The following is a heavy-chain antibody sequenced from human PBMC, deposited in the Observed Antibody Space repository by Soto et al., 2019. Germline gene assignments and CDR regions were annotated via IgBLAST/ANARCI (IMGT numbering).Heavy chain of an antibody. CDR3: ARVIAVAGLYYYYYYGMDV. V-gene: IGHV4-34*01. CDR1: GGSFSGYY. J-gene: IGHJ6*02. Sequence: PSETLSLTCAVYGGSFSGYYWSWIRQPPGKGLERIGEINHSGSTNYNPSLKSRVTISVDTSKNQFSLKLSSVTAADTAVYYCARVIAVAGLYYYYYYGMDVWGQGTTVTVSS. D-gene: IGHD6-19*01. CDR2: INHSGST.